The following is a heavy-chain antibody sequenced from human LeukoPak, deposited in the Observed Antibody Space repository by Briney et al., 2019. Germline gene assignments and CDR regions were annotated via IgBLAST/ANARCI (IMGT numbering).Heavy chain of an antibody. CDR1: GYSFTTYW. J-gene: IGHJ4*02. D-gene: IGHD6-13*01. CDR2: IYPRDSDT. Sequence: GESLKISCKGSGYSFTTYWIGWVRQMPGKGLEWMGIIYPRDSDTRYSPSFQGQVTISADKSISTAYLQWSSLKASDTAMYYCARHMDDGSSWFQGPIFDYWGQGTLVTVSS. CDR3: ARHMDDGSSWFQGPIFDY. V-gene: IGHV5-51*01.